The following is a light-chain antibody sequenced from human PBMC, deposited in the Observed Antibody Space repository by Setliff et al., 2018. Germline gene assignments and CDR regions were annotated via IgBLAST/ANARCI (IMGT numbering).Light chain of an antibody. CDR2: DVS. CDR3: SSYTGNTFI. V-gene: IGLV2-8*01. Sequence: QSVLTQPPSASGSPGQSVTISCTGTSNDVSGYNYVSWYQQHPGKAPQLMIYDVSKRPSGVPDRFSGSKSGNTASLTISGLQVEDEADYYCSSYTGNTFIFAAGTKVTVL. CDR1: SNDVSGYNY. J-gene: IGLJ1*01.